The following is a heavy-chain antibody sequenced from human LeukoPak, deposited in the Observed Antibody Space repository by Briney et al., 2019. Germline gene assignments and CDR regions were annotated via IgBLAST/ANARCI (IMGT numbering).Heavy chain of an antibody. D-gene: IGHD3-10*01. Sequence: GASVTVSCNASGYTFTVYYMHWVRHAPGQGLEWMGWINPNSGGTNYAQTSQGRVTITRDTSISTAYMELSRLRSDDTAVYYWARGLVSRLWFGDSGKTDYWGQGTLVTVSS. V-gene: IGHV1-2*02. CDR1: GYTFTVYY. CDR2: INPNSGGT. J-gene: IGHJ4*02. CDR3: ARGLVSRLWFGDSGKTDY.